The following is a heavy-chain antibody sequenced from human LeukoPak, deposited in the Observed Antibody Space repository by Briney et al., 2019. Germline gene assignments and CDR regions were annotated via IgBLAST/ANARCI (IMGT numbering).Heavy chain of an antibody. CDR2: MNPNSVNT. Sequence: RASVKVSCKASGYTFTSYDINWVRQATGQGLEWMGWMNPNSVNTGYAQKFQGRVTMTRNTSISTACMELSSLRSEDTAVYYCARANRRGSGSYYYLSFWGQGTLVTVSS. CDR1: GYTFTSYD. CDR3: ARANRRGSGSYYYLSF. V-gene: IGHV1-8*01. D-gene: IGHD3-10*01. J-gene: IGHJ4*02.